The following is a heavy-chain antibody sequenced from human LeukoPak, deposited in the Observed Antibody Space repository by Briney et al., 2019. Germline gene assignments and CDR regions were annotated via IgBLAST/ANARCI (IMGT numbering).Heavy chain of an antibody. CDR1: GIFFSDYY. V-gene: IGHV3-11*01. CDR2: IGSSGSSGSTI. D-gene: IGHD6-13*01. Sequence: GGSLRLSCAASGIFFSDYYMSWIRQAPGKGLEWIAYIGSSGSSGSTIYHADSVKGRFTISRDNAKNSLYLQMNSLRAEDTAVYYCARDPIAAAGIGYWGQGTLVTVSS. CDR3: ARDPIAAAGIGY. J-gene: IGHJ4*02.